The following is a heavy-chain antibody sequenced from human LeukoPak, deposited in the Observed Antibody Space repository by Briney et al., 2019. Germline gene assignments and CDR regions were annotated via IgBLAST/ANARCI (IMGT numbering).Heavy chain of an antibody. J-gene: IGHJ4*02. CDR3: ARDSLSGYDDFGY. CDR1: GLTFSSYA. D-gene: IGHD5-12*01. V-gene: IGHV3-23*01. CDR2: ISGSGGST. Sequence: GGSLRLSCAASGLTFSSYAMSWVRQAPGKGLEWVSAISGSGGSTYYADSVKGRFTISRDNSKNTLYLQMNSLRAEDTAVYYCARDSLSGYDDFGYWGQGTLVTVSS.